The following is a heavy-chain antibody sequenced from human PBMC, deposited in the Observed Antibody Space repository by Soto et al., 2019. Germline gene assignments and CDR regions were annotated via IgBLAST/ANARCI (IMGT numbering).Heavy chain of an antibody. Sequence: GGSLRLSCAASGFTFSNYNMNWVRQAPGKGLEWVSSISSSSSFIYYADSVKGRFTISRDNAKNSLHLQMNSLRVEDTAVYYCAKTLGSSWYWFDPGAREPWSPSPQ. CDR3: AKTLGSSWYWFDP. CDR1: GFTFSNYN. D-gene: IGHD6-13*01. V-gene: IGHV3-21*01. J-gene: IGHJ5*02. CDR2: ISSSSSFI.